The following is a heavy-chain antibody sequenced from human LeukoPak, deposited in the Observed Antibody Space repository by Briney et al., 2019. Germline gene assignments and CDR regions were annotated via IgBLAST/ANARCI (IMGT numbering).Heavy chain of an antibody. CDR2: IISKAAGGDT. CDR1: GFTFTNAW. D-gene: IGHD1-1*01. V-gene: IGHV3-15*01. J-gene: IGHJ4*02. Sequence: GGSLRLSCAASGFTFTNAWMNWVRQPPGKGLEWVGGIISKAAGGDTDDAGPVKGRFLISRDNSKNTLYLQMNSLQTEDTAVYYCTDWDAARFDYWGQGSLVTVSS. CDR3: TDWDAARFDY.